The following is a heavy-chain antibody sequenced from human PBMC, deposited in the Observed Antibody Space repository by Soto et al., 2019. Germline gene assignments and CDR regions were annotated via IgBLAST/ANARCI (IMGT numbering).Heavy chain of an antibody. Sequence: VQLLESGGDLVQPGGSQTLSCAASGFTFSDYSMSWVRQAPGKGLEWVSGISGTGGSTYYADSVKGRFTISRHNSKNTLYLQMDSLRAEDTAVYYCAKILGNTWNTSFLHYWCQGTLVTVSS. CDR2: ISGTGGST. J-gene: IGHJ4*02. CDR3: AKILGNTWNTSFLHY. D-gene: IGHD1-20*01. V-gene: IGHV3-23*01. CDR1: GFTFSDYS.